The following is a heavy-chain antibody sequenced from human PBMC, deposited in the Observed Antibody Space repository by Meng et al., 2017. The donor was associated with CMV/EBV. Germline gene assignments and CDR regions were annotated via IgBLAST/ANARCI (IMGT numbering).Heavy chain of an antibody. D-gene: IGHD6-6*01. CDR3: ATWPYSSSYYNYGMDV. CDR1: GFTFSSYG. J-gene: IGHJ6*02. CDR2: IRYDGSNK. V-gene: IGHV3-30*02. Sequence: GESLKISCAASGFTFSSYGMHWVRQAPGKGLEWVAFIRYDGSNKYYADSVKGRFTISRDNSKNTLYLQMNSLRAEDTAVYYCATWPYSSSYYNYGMDVWGQGTTVTVSS.